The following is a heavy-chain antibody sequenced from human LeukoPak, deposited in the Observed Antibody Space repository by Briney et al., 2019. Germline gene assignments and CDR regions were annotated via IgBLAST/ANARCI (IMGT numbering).Heavy chain of an antibody. CDR2: IYSGGST. Sequence: GGSLRLSCASSGFTVSSNYMSWVRQAPGKGLEWVSVIYSGGSTYYADSVKGRFTISRDNSKNTLYLQMNSLRAEDTAVYYCARDHSGYHDYWGQGTLVAVSS. CDR3: ARDHSGYHDY. CDR1: GFTVSSNY. D-gene: IGHD5-12*01. J-gene: IGHJ4*02. V-gene: IGHV3-53*01.